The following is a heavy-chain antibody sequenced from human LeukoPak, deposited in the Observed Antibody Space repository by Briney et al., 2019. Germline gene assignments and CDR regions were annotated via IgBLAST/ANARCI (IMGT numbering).Heavy chain of an antibody. D-gene: IGHD3-3*01. V-gene: IGHV4-4*02. CDR3: ARGHWYYDFWSGYYQTSHFDC. CDR2: INHSGST. Sequence: PSETLSLTCAVSGGSISSSNWWSWIRQPPGKGLEWIGEINHSGSTNYNPSLKSRVTISVDTSKNQFSLKLSSVTAADTAVYYCARGHWYYDFWSGYYQTSHFDCWGQGTLVTVSS. J-gene: IGHJ4*02. CDR1: GGSISSSNW.